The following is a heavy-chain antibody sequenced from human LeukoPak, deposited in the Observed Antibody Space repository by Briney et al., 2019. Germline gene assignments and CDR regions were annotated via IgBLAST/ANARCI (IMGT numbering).Heavy chain of an antibody. D-gene: IGHD4-11*01. CDR3: AKRGDYSSDTGLHAFHL. J-gene: IGHJ3*01. CDR1: GFTFSNYA. Sequence: GGSLRLSCAASGFTFSNYAMSWVRQAPGKGLEWVSGISGSADRTWYADSVKGRLTISRDNSQNTLYLQMHSLRAEDTAAYYCAKRGDYSSDTGLHAFHLWGQGTMVSVSS. V-gene: IGHV3-23*01. CDR2: ISGSADRT.